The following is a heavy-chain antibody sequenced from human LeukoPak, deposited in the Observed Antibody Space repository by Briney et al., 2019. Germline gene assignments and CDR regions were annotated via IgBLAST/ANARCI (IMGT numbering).Heavy chain of an antibody. CDR3: ARDSEEGPSDY. V-gene: IGHV4-4*07. CDR2: IYTSGGT. CDR1: GGSISSYY. J-gene: IGHJ4*02. Sequence: SETLSLTCTVSGGSISSYYWSWIRQPAGKGLEWIGRIYTSGGTNYNPSLKSRVTMSVDTSKNQFSLKLTSVTAADTAVYYCARDSEEGPSDYWGQGTLVTVSS.